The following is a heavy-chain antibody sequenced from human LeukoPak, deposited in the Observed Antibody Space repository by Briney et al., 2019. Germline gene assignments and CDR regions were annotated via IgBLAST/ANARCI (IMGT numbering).Heavy chain of an antibody. V-gene: IGHV4-39*07. Sequence: SETLSLTCTVSGGSISSSSYYWGWIRQPPGKGLEWIGSIYYSGSTYYNPSLKSRVTISVDTSKNQFSLKLSSVTAADTAVCYCARNLAAAAPYRWFDPWGQGTLVTVSS. CDR2: IYYSGST. CDR3: ARNLAAAAPYRWFDP. D-gene: IGHD6-13*01. J-gene: IGHJ5*02. CDR1: GGSISSSSYY.